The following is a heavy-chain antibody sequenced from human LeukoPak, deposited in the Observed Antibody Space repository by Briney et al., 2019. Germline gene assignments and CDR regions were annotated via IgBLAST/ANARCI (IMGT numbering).Heavy chain of an antibody. Sequence: PGGSLRLSCVASGFRFDDSAMHWLRQSQLKGLEWVSDISWDSGSRVSADSVRGRFSVSRDNARNSLFLHPTGLTTEDTALYFCEKGFGRNWPLIRGLDYFESWGPGTLVTAAS. CDR1: GFRFDDSA. J-gene: IGHJ4*02. V-gene: IGHV3-9*01. D-gene: IGHD3-10*01. CDR3: EKGFGRNWPLIRGLDYFES. CDR2: ISWDSGSR.